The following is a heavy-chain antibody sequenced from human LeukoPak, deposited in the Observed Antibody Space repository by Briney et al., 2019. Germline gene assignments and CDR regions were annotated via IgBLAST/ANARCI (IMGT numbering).Heavy chain of an antibody. J-gene: IGHJ4*02. CDR3: ARDPSRSAGPIDY. D-gene: IGHD6-13*01. CDR1: GFTFSDYY. V-gene: IGHV3-11*01. CDR2: ISSSGSTI. Sequence: GGSLRLSCAASGFTFSDYYMSRIRQAPGKELEWVSYISSSGSTIYYADSVKGRFTISRDNAKNSLYLQMNSLRAEDTAVYYCARDPSRSAGPIDYWGQGTLVTVSS.